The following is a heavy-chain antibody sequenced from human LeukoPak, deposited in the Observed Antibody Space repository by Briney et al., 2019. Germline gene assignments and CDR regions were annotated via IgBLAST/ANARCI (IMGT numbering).Heavy chain of an antibody. CDR3: ARGAYGSGSYGDNWFDP. D-gene: IGHD3-10*01. J-gene: IGHJ5*02. Sequence: PGGSQRLSCAASGFTFSNYEMNWVRQAPGKGLEWVSYISDSGTTIYYGDSVKGRFTISRDNAKKSLYLQMNSLRAEDTAVYYCARGAYGSGSYGDNWFDPWGQGTLVTVSS. V-gene: IGHV3-48*03. CDR2: ISDSGTTI. CDR1: GFTFSNYE.